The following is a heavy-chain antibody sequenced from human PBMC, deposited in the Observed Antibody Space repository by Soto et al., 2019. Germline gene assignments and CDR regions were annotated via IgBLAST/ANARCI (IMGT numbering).Heavy chain of an antibody. J-gene: IGHJ5*02. CDR2: IKSKTDGGTV. V-gene: IGHV3-15*05. CDR3: TTVIPKCKWDLGP. Sequence: PGGSLRLSCAASGFTLSNAWMSWVRQAPGKWLEWVGRIKSKTDGGTVDYAGPVKGRFTISRDDSKNTLYVQMNSLKTEDTAVYYCTTVIPKCKWDLGPWGQGXLVTVSS. CDR1: GFTLSNAW. D-gene: IGHD1-26*01.